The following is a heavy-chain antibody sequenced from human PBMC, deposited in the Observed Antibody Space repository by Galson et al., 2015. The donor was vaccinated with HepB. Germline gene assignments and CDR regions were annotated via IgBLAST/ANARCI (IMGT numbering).Heavy chain of an antibody. Sequence: SVKVSCKASGGTFSSYGISWVRQAPGQGLEWMGGIIPIFDTAKYAQKFQGRVTITADKSTSTAYMELSSLTSEDTGVYYCAMLREPDYGDSSGHYFNNWGQGTLVTVSS. J-gene: IGHJ4*02. CDR2: IIPIFDTA. D-gene: IGHD3-22*01. V-gene: IGHV1-69*06. CDR3: AMLREPDYGDSSGHYFNN. CDR1: GGTFSSYG.